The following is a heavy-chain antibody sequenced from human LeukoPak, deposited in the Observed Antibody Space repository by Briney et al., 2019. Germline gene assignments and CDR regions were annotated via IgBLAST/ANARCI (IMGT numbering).Heavy chain of an antibody. CDR1: GYTFTSFV. V-gene: IGHV1-18*01. CDR2: ISAYNGNT. D-gene: IGHD6-6*01. J-gene: IGHJ6*02. Sequence: ASVKVSCKASGYTFTSFVISWVRQTPGQGLEWMGWISAYNGNTNYAQKLQGRVTMTTDTSTSTAYMELRSLRSDDTAVYYCATYSSSSASDLYYFYGMDVWGQGTTVTVSS. CDR3: ATYSSSSASDLYYFYGMDV.